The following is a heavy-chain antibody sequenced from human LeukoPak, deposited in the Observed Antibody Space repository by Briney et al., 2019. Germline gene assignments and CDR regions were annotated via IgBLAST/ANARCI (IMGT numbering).Heavy chain of an antibody. CDR2: ASGLDDST. V-gene: IGHV3-23*01. J-gene: IGHJ4*02. Sequence: PGGSLRLSCAVSGFTFSSYSMSWVRQAPGKGLERASGASGLDDSTYYADSVKGRFTISRDNSKNTLYLQMNSLRAEDTAVYYCAKSRAGYRYGKFDYWGQGTLVTVSS. CDR3: AKSRAGYRYGKFDY. CDR1: GFTFSSYS. D-gene: IGHD5-18*01.